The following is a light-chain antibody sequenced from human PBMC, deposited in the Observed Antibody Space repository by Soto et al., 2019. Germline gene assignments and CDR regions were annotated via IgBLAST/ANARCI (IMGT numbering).Light chain of an antibody. CDR3: QQRSNWPPIT. V-gene: IGKV3-11*01. CDR2: DAS. Sequence: TKYQATLSLSPGERATLSCRASQSVSSYLAWYQQKPGQAPRLLIYDASNRATGIPARFSGSGSGTDFTLTISSLEPEDFAVYYCQQRSNWPPITFGQGTRLEIK. J-gene: IGKJ5*01. CDR1: QSVSSY.